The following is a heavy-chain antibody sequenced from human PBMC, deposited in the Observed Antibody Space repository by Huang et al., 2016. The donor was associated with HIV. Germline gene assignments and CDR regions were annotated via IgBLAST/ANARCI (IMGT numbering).Heavy chain of an antibody. CDR2: ISWNSDTI. V-gene: IGHV3-9*03. D-gene: IGHD1-1*01. CDR1: GFTFDGYA. CDR3: ARNVDTTNYHDALDI. Sequence: EVLLVESGGGLVQPGRSLRLSCAASGFTFDGYAMYWVRQAPGKGLGWVSRISWNSDTIDYADAVKGRFTVSRDNAKNSLYLQMNSLRAEDMAFYYCARNVDTTNYHDALDIWGQGTMVTVSS. J-gene: IGHJ3*02.